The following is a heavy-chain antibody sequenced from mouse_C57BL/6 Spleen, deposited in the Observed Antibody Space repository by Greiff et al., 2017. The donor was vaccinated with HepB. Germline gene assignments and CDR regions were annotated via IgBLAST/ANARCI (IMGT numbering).Heavy chain of an antibody. V-gene: IGHV1-22*01. Sequence: EVQLQQSGPELVKPGASVKMSCKASGYTFTDYNMHWVKQSHGKSLEWIGYINPNNGGTSYNQKFKGKATLTVNKSSSTAYMELRSLTSEDSAVYYCAEKEGDGNYWYFDVWGTGTTVTVSS. D-gene: IGHD2-1*01. J-gene: IGHJ1*03. CDR1: GYTFTDYN. CDR3: AEKEGDGNYWYFDV. CDR2: INPNNGGT.